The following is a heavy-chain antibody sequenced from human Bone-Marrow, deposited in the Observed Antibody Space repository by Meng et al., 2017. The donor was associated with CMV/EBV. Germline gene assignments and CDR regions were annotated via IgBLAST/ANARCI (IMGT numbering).Heavy chain of an antibody. D-gene: IGHD2-2*01. CDR1: GFTFSSYG. J-gene: IGHJ6*02. CDR3: AKDMHCSSTSCYGMDV. V-gene: IGHV3-30*02. CDR2: IRYDGSNK. Sequence: GESLKISCAASGFTFSSYGMHWVRQAPGKGLEWVAFIRYDGSNKYYADSVKGRSTISRDNSKNTLYLQMNSLRAEDTAVYYCAKDMHCSSTSCYGMDVWGQRTTVTVSS.